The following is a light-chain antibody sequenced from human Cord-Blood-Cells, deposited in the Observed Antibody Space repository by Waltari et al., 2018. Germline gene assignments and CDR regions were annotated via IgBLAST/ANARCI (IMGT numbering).Light chain of an antibody. CDR1: SSNIGAGYA. J-gene: IGLJ3*02. CDR2: GNS. Sequence: QSVLTQPPSVSGAPGQRVTTSCTGTSSNIGAGYAVHWYQQLPGTAPKLLIYGNSNRPSGVPDRFSGSKSGTSASLPITGLQAEDEADYYCQSYDSSLSGVFGGGTKLTVL. CDR3: QSYDSSLSGV. V-gene: IGLV1-40*01.